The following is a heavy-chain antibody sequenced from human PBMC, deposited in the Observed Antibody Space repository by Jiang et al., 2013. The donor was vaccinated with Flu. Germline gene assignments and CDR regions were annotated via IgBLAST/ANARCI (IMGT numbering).Heavy chain of an antibody. CDR3: ARAPRIPPLTYSSSWYQLFWFDP. D-gene: IGHD6-13*01. Sequence: GPGLVKPSETLSLTCTVSGGSISSYYWSWIRQPPGKGLEWIGYIYYSGSTNYNPSLKSRVTISVDTSKNQFSLKLSSVTAADTAVYYCARAPRIPPLTYSSSWYQLFWFDPWGQGTLVTVSS. V-gene: IGHV4-59*01. CDR1: GGSISSYY. J-gene: IGHJ5*02. CDR2: IYYSGST.